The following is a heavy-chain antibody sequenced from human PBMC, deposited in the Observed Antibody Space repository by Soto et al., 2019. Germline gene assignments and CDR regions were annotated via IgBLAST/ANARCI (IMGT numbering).Heavy chain of an antibody. CDR1: GGSFSGYY. Sequence: XXTLSLTFAVYGGSFSGYYLRWIPQPPGKGLEWIGEINHSGSTNYNPSLKSRVTISVDTSKNQFSLKLSSATASDTAVYYCARDKGYYYYMDVWGKGTTVTVSS. V-gene: IGHV4-34*01. J-gene: IGHJ6*03. CDR2: INHSGST. CDR3: ARDKGYYYYMDV.